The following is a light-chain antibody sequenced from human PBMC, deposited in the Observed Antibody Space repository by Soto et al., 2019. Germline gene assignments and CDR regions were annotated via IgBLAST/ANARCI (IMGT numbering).Light chain of an antibody. J-gene: IGKJ1*01. CDR2: HAS. Sequence: EIVLTQSPGTLSLSPGERATLTCRASQTVSTNYLAWYQQKPGQAPRLLIYHASARATGIPDRFSGSGSGTDFTLTISRLEPEDFAVYYCQQYGSSPRTFGRGTKVDIK. V-gene: IGKV3-20*01. CDR3: QQYGSSPRT. CDR1: QTVSTNY.